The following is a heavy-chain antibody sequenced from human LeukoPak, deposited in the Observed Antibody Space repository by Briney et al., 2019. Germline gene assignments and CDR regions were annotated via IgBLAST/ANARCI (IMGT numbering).Heavy chain of an antibody. D-gene: IGHD3-22*01. V-gene: IGHV3-74*01. CDR2: INSDGSST. CDR3: AGRTVTPYYHDSSGFHLQY. Sequence: PGGSLRLSCAASGFTFSSYWMHWVRQAPGKGLVWVSRINSDGSSTSYADSVKGRFTISRDNAKNTLYLQMNSLRAEDTAVYYCAGRTVTPYYHDSSGFHLQYWGQGTLVTVSS. J-gene: IGHJ1*01. CDR1: GFTFSSYW.